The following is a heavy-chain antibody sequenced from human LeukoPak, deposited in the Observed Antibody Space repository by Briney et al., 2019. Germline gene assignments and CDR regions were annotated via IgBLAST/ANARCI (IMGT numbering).Heavy chain of an antibody. Sequence: GGSLRLSCAASGFTFSSYSMNWVRQAPGKGLEWVSYISSSSSTIYYADSVKGRFTISRDNAKNSLYLQMNSLRDEDTAVYYCAREARTTVQLYYYYYMDVWGKGTTVTVSS. CDR1: GFTFSSYS. D-gene: IGHD4-17*01. CDR3: AREARTTVQLYYYYYMDV. J-gene: IGHJ6*03. CDR2: ISSSSSTI. V-gene: IGHV3-48*02.